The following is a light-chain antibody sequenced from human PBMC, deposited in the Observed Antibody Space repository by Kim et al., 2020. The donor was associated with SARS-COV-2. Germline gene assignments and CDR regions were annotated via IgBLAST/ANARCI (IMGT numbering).Light chain of an antibody. CDR1: SSNIGSNY. CDR2: RNN. J-gene: IGLJ3*02. V-gene: IGLV1-47*01. CDR3: AAWDDSFWV. Sequence: ELTQPPSASGTPGQRVTISCSGSSSNIGSNYVYWYQQLPGTAPKLLIYRNNQRPSGVPDRFSGSKSGTSASLAISGLRSEDEADYYCAAWDDSFWVFGGGTQLTVL.